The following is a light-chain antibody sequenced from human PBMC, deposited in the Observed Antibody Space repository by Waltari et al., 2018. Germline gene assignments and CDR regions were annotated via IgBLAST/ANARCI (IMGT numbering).Light chain of an antibody. CDR2: RNN. V-gene: IGLV1-47*01. CDR3: ASWDDSHYV. CDR1: HSNLGSNY. J-gene: IGLJ1*01. Sequence: QSVLTQPPSASATPGQRVSIPCSGSHSNLGSNYLYWYQQLPGTAPKLLIYRNNQRPSRVPDRFSASKYGTSASLAISELRSEDEGIYYCASWDDSHYVFGPGTTVSVL.